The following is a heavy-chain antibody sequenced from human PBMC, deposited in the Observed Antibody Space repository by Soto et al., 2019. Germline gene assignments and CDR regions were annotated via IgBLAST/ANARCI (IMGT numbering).Heavy chain of an antibody. J-gene: IGHJ3*01. CDR3: AKGAFAVTWGAFDF. CDR1: GFSFSTYG. Sequence: QMQLVESGGGVVQPGRSLRLSCAASGFSFSTYGMHWVRQAPGKGLEWVAVISHDGSKQNYGDSVKGRFTISRDNSKNSLYLQMNNLRPEATARYYCAKGAFAVTWGAFDFWGQGTLVAVSS. V-gene: IGHV3-30*18. D-gene: IGHD4-4*01. CDR2: ISHDGSKQ.